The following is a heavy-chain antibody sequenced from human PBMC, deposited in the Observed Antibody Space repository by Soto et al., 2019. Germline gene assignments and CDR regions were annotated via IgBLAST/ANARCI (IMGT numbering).Heavy chain of an antibody. CDR1: GFAFSSYW. J-gene: IGHJ6*03. D-gene: IGHD3-3*01. CDR2: IKQDGSEK. V-gene: IGHV3-7*01. CDR3: ARVRNDFWSGYYLDYYYYYMDV. Sequence: GGSLRLSCAASGFAFSSYWMSWVRQAPGKGLEWVANIKQDGSEKYYVDSVKGRFTISRDNAKNSLNLQMNSLRAEDTAVYYCARVRNDFWSGYYLDYYYYYMDVWGKGTTVTVSS.